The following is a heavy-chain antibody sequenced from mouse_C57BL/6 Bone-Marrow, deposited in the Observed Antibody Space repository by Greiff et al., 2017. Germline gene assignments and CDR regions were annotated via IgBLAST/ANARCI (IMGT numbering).Heavy chain of an antibody. J-gene: IGHJ3*01. Sequence: QVQLKESGPGLVQPSQSLYITCTVSGFSLTSYGVHWVRQSPGKGLEWLGVIWSGGSTDYNAAFISRLSISTDNSKSQVFFKMNSLQADDTAIYFCARKSDYYGSAWFAYWGQGTLVTVSA. CDR3: ARKSDYYGSAWFAY. D-gene: IGHD1-1*01. V-gene: IGHV2-2*01. CDR1: GFSLTSYG. CDR2: IWSGGST.